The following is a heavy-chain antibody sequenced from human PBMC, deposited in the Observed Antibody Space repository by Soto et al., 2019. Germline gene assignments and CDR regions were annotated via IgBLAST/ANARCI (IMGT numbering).Heavy chain of an antibody. D-gene: IGHD4-17*01. CDR2: IYYSGST. Sequence: QVQLQESGPGLVQPSQTLSLACTVSGDSISSGGNSWSWIRQHPGKGLEWIGYIYYSGSTFYTPSLKSRVTISVDTSKNQFSLKLSSVTAADTAVYYCARGLSVTLFDFWGQGTLVTVSS. V-gene: IGHV4-31*03. CDR1: GDSISSGGNS. J-gene: IGHJ4*02. CDR3: ARGLSVTLFDF.